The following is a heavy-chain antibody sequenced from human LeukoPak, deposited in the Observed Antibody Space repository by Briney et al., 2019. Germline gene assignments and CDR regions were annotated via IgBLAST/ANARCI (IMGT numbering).Heavy chain of an antibody. CDR3: TNSDDYGDY. CDR1: GFIFGDYA. J-gene: IGHJ4*02. CDR2: IAFDDTDR. Sequence: PGGSLRLSCAASGFIFGDYAMHWVRQAPGKGLEWVAAIAFDDTDRYYIDSVKGRFTISRDDSKNTRYLHMTSLRAEDTAVYYCTNSDDYGDYWGQGTLVTVSS. V-gene: IGHV3-30*04.